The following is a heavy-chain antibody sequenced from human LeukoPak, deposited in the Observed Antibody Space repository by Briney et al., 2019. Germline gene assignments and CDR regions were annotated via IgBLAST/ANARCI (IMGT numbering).Heavy chain of an antibody. J-gene: IGHJ4*02. CDR1: GFTFSSYW. CDR2: IKQDGSEK. V-gene: IGHV3-7*01. CDR3: ARDITMIVGTFFDY. Sequence: PGGSLRLSCAASGFTFSSYWMSLVRQAPGKGLEWVANIKQDGSEKYYVDSVKGRFTISRDNAKNSLYLQMNSLRAEDTAVYYCARDITMIVGTFFDYWGQGTLVTDSS. D-gene: IGHD3-22*01.